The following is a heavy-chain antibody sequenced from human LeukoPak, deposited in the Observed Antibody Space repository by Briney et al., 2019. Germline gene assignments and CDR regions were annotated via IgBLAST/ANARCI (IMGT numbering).Heavy chain of an antibody. Sequence: GGSLRLSCAASGFTFDDYAMHWVRQAPGKGLEWVSGISWNSGSIGYADSVKGRFTISRDNAKNSLYLQMNSLRAEDTALYYCARVGGHFDYWGQGTLVTVSS. CDR2: ISWNSGSI. J-gene: IGHJ4*02. D-gene: IGHD2-15*01. CDR3: ARVGGHFDY. CDR1: GFTFDDYA. V-gene: IGHV3-9*01.